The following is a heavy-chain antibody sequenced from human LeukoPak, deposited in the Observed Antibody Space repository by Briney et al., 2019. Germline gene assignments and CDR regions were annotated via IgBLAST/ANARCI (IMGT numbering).Heavy chain of an antibody. CDR3: AKDHSSSPGWFDP. J-gene: IGHJ5*02. D-gene: IGHD6-13*01. Sequence: GGSLRLSCAASGFTFSSYGMHWVRQAPGKGLEWVAVIWYDGSNKYYADSVKGRFTISRDNSKNTLYLQMNSLRAEDTAVYYCAKDHSSSPGWFDPWGQGTLVAVSS. CDR2: IWYDGSNK. CDR1: GFTFSSYG. V-gene: IGHV3-33*06.